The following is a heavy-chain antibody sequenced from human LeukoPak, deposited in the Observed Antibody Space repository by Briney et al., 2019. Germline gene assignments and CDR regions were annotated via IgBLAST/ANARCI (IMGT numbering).Heavy chain of an antibody. V-gene: IGHV3-30-3*01. CDR1: GFTFSSYA. J-gene: IGHJ4*02. Sequence: GGSLRLSCAASGFTFSSYAMHWVRQAPGKGLEWVAVMSYDGSNKYYADSVKGRFTISRDNSKNTLYLQMNSLRAEDTAVYYCAREYTTSYFDYWGQGTLVTVSS. CDR2: MSYDGSNK. CDR3: AREYTTSYFDY. D-gene: IGHD1-26*01.